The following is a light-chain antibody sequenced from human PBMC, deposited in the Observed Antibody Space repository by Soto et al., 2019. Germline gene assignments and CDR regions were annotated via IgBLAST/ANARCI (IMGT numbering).Light chain of an antibody. J-gene: IGLJ3*02. CDR2: SNN. CDR1: SSNIGSNT. CDR3: AAWDDSLKGV. V-gene: IGLV1-44*01. Sequence: QSVLTQPPSASGTPGQRVTISCSGSSSNIGSNTVNWYQQLPGTAPKLLIYSNNQRPSGVPHRFSGSKSGTSASLAISGLQSEDEADYYCAAWDDSLKGVFGGGTKLTVL.